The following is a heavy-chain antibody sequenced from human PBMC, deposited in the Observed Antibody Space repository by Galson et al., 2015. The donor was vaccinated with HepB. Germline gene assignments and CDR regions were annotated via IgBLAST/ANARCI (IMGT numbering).Heavy chain of an antibody. CDR2: INAGNGNT. Sequence: SVKVSCKASGYTFTSYAMHWVRQAPGQRLEWMGWINAGNGNTKYSQKFQGRVTITRDTSASTAYMELSSLRSEDAAVYYCAWEYQLLRGFFDPWGQGTLVTVSS. J-gene: IGHJ5*02. D-gene: IGHD2-2*01. CDR3: AWEYQLLRGFFDP. CDR1: GYTFTSYA. V-gene: IGHV1-3*01.